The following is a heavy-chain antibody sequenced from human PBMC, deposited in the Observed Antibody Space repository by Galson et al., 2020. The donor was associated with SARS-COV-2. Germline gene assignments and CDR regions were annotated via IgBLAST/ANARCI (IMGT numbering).Heavy chain of an antibody. CDR3: ARNQDDSSSWYRLLYYYGMDV. CDR2: IKQDGSEK. J-gene: IGHJ6*02. CDR1: GFTFSSYW. V-gene: IGHV3-7*01. D-gene: IGHD6-13*01. Sequence: QLGESLKISCAASGFTFSSYWMSWVRQAPGKGLEWVANIKQDGSEKYYVDSVKGRFTISRDNAKNSLYLQMNSLRAEDTAVYYCARNQDDSSSWYRLLYYYGMDVWGQGTTVTVSS.